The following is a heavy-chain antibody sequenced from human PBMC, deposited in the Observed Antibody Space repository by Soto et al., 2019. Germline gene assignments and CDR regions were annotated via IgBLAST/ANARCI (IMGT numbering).Heavy chain of an antibody. V-gene: IGHV3-23*01. CDR2: ISVTGGT. J-gene: IGHJ4*02. CDR3: AKSLNPATSFDY. CDR1: GFTFSSYA. Sequence: GGSLRLSCAASGFTFSSYAMNWVRQAPGKGPEWGSHISVTGGTYYADSVKGRFTISRDNSKNTLFLQMNSLRAEDTALYYCAKSLNPATSFDYWGQGPPVTVSS.